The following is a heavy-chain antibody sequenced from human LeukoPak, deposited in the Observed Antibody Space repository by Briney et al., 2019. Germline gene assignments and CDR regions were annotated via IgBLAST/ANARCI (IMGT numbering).Heavy chain of an antibody. Sequence: GASVKVSCKASGYTFTSYDINWVRQATGQGLEWMGWMNPNSGNTGYAQKFQGRVTMTRNTSISTAYMELSSLRSEDTAVYYCARGPYSSSWCTVVYWFDPWGQGTLVTVSS. D-gene: IGHD6-13*01. J-gene: IGHJ5*02. CDR1: GYTFTSYD. CDR2: MNPNSGNT. V-gene: IGHV1-8*01. CDR3: ARGPYSSSWCTVVYWFDP.